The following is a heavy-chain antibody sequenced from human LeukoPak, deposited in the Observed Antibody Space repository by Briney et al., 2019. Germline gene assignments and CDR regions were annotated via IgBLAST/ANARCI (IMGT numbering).Heavy chain of an antibody. CDR1: GYTFTGYY. Sequence: ASVKVSCKASGYTFTGYYMHWVRQAPGQGLEWMGWINPNSGGTNYAQKFQGRVTMTRDTSTSTVYMELSSLRSEDTAVYYCARSSQGDYWGQGTLVTVSS. J-gene: IGHJ4*02. V-gene: IGHV1-2*02. CDR3: ARSSQGDY. CDR2: INPNSGGT.